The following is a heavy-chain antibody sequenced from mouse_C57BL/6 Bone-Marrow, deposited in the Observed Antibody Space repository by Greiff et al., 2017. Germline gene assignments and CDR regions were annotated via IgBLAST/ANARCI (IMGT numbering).Heavy chain of an antibody. J-gene: IGHJ2*01. CDR1: GYTFTSYW. Sequence: LQQSGASVKLSCKASGYTFTSYWMHWVKQRPGRGLEWIGRIDPNSGGTKYNEKFKSKATLTVDKPSSTAYMQLSSLTSEDSAVYYCARDNYYGSSSYYFDYWGQGTTLTVSS. V-gene: IGHV1-72*01. D-gene: IGHD1-1*01. CDR2: IDPNSGGT. CDR3: ARDNYYGSSSYYFDY.